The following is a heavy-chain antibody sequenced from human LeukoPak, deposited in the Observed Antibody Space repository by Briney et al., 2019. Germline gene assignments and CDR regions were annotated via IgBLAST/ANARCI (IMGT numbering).Heavy chain of an antibody. Sequence: GGSLRLSCAASGFTFSSYSMNWVRQTPGKGLEWVSSISSSSSYIYYADSVKGRFTISRDNSKSTLYLQMNSLRAEDTAVYFCACITIFGVASGGMDVWGQGTTVTVSS. D-gene: IGHD3-3*01. CDR1: GFTFSSYS. CDR2: ISSSSSYI. V-gene: IGHV3-21*04. J-gene: IGHJ6*02. CDR3: ACITIFGVASGGMDV.